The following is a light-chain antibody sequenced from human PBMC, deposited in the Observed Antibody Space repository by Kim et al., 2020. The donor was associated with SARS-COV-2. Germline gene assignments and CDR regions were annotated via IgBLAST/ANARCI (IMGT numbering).Light chain of an antibody. CDR1: KLGDKY. J-gene: IGLJ1*01. CDR3: QAWDSSLNYV. Sequence: SPADTATITCSGDKLGDKYACWYQKKSCQCPVLVIYQDTRRPSGIPERFSGSNSGNTASLTISGTKAMDEADYYCQAWDSSLNYVLGTGTKVTVL. CDR2: QDT. V-gene: IGLV3-1*01.